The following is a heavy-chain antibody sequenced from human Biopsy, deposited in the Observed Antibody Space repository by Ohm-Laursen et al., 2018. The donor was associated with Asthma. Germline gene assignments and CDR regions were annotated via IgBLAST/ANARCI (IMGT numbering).Heavy chain of an antibody. Sequence: SLRLSCSASGFTFSTYAMHWVRQAPGKGLEWVAVISYDGSNKYYADSVKGRFTISRDNSKNTLYLQMNSLRAEDTAVYYCARFKRGYSYGYAGVFDYWGQGTLVTVSS. J-gene: IGHJ4*02. CDR1: GFTFSTYA. V-gene: IGHV3-30-3*01. D-gene: IGHD5-18*01. CDR3: ARFKRGYSYGYAGVFDY. CDR2: ISYDGSNK.